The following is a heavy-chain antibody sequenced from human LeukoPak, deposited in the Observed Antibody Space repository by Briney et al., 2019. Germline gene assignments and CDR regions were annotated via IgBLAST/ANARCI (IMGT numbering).Heavy chain of an antibody. Sequence: SETLSLTCAVYGGSFSGYYWSWIRQPPGKGLEWIGRIYTSGSTNYNPSLKSRVTISVDTSKNQFSLKLSSVTAADTAVYYCARRIAAAPMSWFDPWGQGTLVTVSS. CDR1: GGSFSGYY. V-gene: IGHV4-4*08. D-gene: IGHD6-13*01. CDR2: IYTSGST. J-gene: IGHJ5*02. CDR3: ARRIAAAPMSWFDP.